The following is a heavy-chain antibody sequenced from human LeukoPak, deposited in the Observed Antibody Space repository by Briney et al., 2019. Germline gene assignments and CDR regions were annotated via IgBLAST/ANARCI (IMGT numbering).Heavy chain of an antibody. CDR3: ARGPVAEMATPWGAFDY. CDR1: GGSISSYY. J-gene: IGHJ4*02. V-gene: IGHV4-59*01. D-gene: IGHD5-24*01. Sequence: SETLSLTCTVSGGSISSYYWSWIRQPPGKGLEWSGYIYYSGSTNYNPPLTSRVTISVDTTKNQSSLKLSSVTAADTAVYYCARGPVAEMATPWGAFDYWGQGTLVTVSS. CDR2: IYYSGST.